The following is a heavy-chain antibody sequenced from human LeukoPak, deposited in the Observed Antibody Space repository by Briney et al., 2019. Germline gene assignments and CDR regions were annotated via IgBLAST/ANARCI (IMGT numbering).Heavy chain of an antibody. D-gene: IGHD6-13*01. J-gene: IGHJ4*02. Sequence: PGGSLRLSCAASGFTFSSYFMHWVRQAPGKGLEWVAVISGEGRKKYDAGSVKGRFTIHRDNYKNKLYLQMNSLRAEDTAVYYCAKAQDSRSAESDYWGQGTLVTVSS. V-gene: IGHV3-30*18. CDR1: GFTFSSYF. CDR3: AKAQDSRSAESDY. CDR2: ISGEGRKK.